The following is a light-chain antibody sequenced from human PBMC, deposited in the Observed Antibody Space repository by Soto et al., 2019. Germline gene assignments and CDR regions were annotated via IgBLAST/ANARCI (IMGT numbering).Light chain of an antibody. V-gene: IGKV1-5*03. CDR2: KAS. CDR1: QSISSW. J-gene: IGKJ1*01. Sequence: DIQMTQSPATLSASVGDRVTITCRASQSISSWLAWFQQKPGKAPKLLIHKASSLESGVPSRFSGSGSGTEFTLTISSLQPDDFGTYYCQQYNSYRAFGQGTKVEIK. CDR3: QQYNSYRA.